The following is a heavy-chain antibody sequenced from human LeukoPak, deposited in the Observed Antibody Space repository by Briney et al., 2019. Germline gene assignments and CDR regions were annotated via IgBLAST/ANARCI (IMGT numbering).Heavy chain of an antibody. V-gene: IGHV3-74*03. Sequence: PGGSLRLSCAASGFSFSSYWMHWVRQAPGKGLVWVSRINSDGSTTTYADSVKGRFTISRDNAKNTLYLQMNSLRAEDTAVYYCARVGQSIPPPGTLKYWGQGALVTVSS. CDR3: ARVGQSIPPPGTLKY. CDR2: INSDGSTT. D-gene: IGHD6-13*01. J-gene: IGHJ4*02. CDR1: GFSFSSYW.